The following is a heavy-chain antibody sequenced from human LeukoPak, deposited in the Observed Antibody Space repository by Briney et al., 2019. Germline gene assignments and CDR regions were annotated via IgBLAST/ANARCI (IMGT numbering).Heavy chain of an antibody. V-gene: IGHV1-46*01. CDR3: ARDRKLANFFDY. CDR1: VYTFTNCY. CDR2: INPSGCST. J-gene: IGHJ4*02. Sequence: ASVTVSFKSSVYTFTNCYMHWVRQAPGQGLEWMGIINPSGCSTRYAQKFQGRVTMASDTSTSTVYMELSSLRSEDTAVYYCARDRKLANFFDYWGQGTLVTVSS. D-gene: IGHD1-14*01.